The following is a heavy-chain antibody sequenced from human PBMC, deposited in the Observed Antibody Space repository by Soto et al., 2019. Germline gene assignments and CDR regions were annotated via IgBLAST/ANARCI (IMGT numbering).Heavy chain of an antibody. V-gene: IGHV5-51*01. CDR1: GYSFTSYW. CDR3: ASSSNYYRGNSLEAFDI. J-gene: IGHJ3*02. D-gene: IGHD1-26*01. CDR2: IYPGDSDT. Sequence: GESLKISCKGSGYSFTSYWIGWVRQMPGKGLEWMGIIYPGDSDTRYSPSFQGQVTISADKSISAAYLQWSSLKASDTAMYYCASSSNYYRGNSLEAFDIWGQGTMVTVSS.